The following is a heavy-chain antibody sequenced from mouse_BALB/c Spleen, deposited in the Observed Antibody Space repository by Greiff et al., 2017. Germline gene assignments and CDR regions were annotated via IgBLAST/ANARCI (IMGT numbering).Heavy chain of an antibody. D-gene: IGHD2-10*02. CDR3: ARHPYGNYDYYAMDY. CDR2: INSNGGST. Sequence: EVKVVESGGGLVKLGGSLKLSCAASGFTFSSYYMSWVRQTPEKRLELVAAINSNGGSTYYPDTVKGRFTISRDNAKNTLYLQMSSLKSEDTALYYCARHPYGNYDYYAMDYWGQGTSVTVSS. J-gene: IGHJ4*01. V-gene: IGHV5-6-2*01. CDR1: GFTFSSYY.